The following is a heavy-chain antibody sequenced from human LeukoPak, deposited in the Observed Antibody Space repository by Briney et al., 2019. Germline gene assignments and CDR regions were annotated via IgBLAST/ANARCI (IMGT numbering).Heavy chain of an antibody. D-gene: IGHD3-9*01. CDR3: ARSWSERYFDWLLDY. CDR2: IKQDGDEK. CDR1: GLTFSDFW. V-gene: IGHV3-7*01. Sequence: GGSLRLSCVVSGLTFSDFWMSWVRQAPGRGLEWVANIKQDGDEKYYVDSVKGRFTISRDNARSSLYLQMNSLRAEDTAVYYCARSWSERYFDWLLDYWGQGTLVTVSS. J-gene: IGHJ4*02.